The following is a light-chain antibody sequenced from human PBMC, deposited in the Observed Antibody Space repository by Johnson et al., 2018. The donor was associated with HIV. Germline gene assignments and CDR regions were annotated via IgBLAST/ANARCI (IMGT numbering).Light chain of an antibody. V-gene: IGLV3-10*01. Sequence: VLTQPPSVSVSPGHAARITCSGDALPKKFAYWFQQKSGQAPVLVIYEDNKRPSGIPERFSGSSSGTMATLTISGAQMEDEADYFCYSTDNSGNHRGLFGTGTKVTVL. J-gene: IGLJ1*01. CDR2: EDN. CDR3: YSTDNSGNHRGL. CDR1: ALPKKF.